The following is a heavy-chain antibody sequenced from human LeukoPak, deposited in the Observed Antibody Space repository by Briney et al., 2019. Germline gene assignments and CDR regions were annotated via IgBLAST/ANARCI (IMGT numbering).Heavy chain of an antibody. CDR1: GFTFSSYA. V-gene: IGHV3-23*01. Sequence: GGSLRLSCAASGFTFSSYAMSWVRQAPGKGLEWVSAISGSGGSTYYADSVKGRFTISRDNSKNTLYLQMNSLRAEDTAIYYCAKTVVVITFRFDSWGQGSLVTVSS. J-gene: IGHJ4*02. D-gene: IGHD2-21*01. CDR3: AKTVVVITFRFDS. CDR2: ISGSGGST.